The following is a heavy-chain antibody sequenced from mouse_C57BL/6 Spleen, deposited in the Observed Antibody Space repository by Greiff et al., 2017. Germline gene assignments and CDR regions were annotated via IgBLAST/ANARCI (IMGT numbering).Heavy chain of an antibody. J-gene: IGHJ1*03. V-gene: IGHV3-6*01. CDR3: AREELRGWYFDV. Sequence: EVQVVESGPGLVKPSQSLSLTCSVTGYSITSGYYWNWIRQFPGNKLEWMGYISYDGSNNYNPSLKNRISITRDTSKNQFFLKLNSVTTEDTATYYCAREELRGWYFDVWGTGTTVTVSS. D-gene: IGHD1-1*01. CDR1: GYSITSGYY. CDR2: ISYDGSN.